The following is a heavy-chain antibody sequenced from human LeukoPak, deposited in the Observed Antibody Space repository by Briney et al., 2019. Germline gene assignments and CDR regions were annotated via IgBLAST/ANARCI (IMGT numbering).Heavy chain of an antibody. CDR2: INPNGGGT. J-gene: IGHJ4*02. V-gene: IGHV1-2*04. Sequence: ASVKVSCKASGYTFTDSYIHWVRQAPGQGLEWMGWINPNGGGTNYAQKFQGWVTMTRDTSISTAYMELSRLRSDDTAVYYCARAWGSTVVTLFDYWGQGTLVTVSS. D-gene: IGHD4-23*01. CDR1: GYTFTDSY. CDR3: ARAWGSTVVTLFDY.